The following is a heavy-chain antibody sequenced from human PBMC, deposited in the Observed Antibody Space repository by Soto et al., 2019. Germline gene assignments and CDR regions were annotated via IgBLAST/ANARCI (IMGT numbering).Heavy chain of an antibody. CDR2: IYYSGST. CDR1: GGSISSYY. Sequence: QVQLQESGPGLVKPSETLSLTCTVSGGSISSYYWSWIRQPPGKGLEWIGYIYYSGSTNYNPSLKRRVTTSVDTSNNQFSLKLNSMTAADTAVYYCARHNYGSGSTYFDYWGQGTLVTVSS. CDR3: ARHNYGSGSTYFDY. J-gene: IGHJ4*02. D-gene: IGHD3-10*01. V-gene: IGHV4-59*08.